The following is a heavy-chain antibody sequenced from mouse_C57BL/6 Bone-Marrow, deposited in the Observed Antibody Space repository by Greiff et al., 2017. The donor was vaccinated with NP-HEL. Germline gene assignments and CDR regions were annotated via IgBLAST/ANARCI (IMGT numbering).Heavy chain of an antibody. D-gene: IGHD1-1*01. V-gene: IGHV1-82*01. CDR3: ALYYYGSSYDY. CDR2: IYPGDGDT. CDR1: GYAFSSSW. J-gene: IGHJ2*01. Sequence: QVHVKQSGPELVKPGASVKISCKASGYAFSSSWMNWVKQRPGKGLEWIGRIYPGDGDTNYNGKFKGKATLTADKSSSTAYMQLSSLTSEDSAVYFCALYYYGSSYDYWGQGTTLTVSS.